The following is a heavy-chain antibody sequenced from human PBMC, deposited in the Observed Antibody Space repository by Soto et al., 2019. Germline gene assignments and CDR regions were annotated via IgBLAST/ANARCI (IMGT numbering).Heavy chain of an antibody. CDR1: GGSLSSGGSY. CDR2: INYRRST. J-gene: IGHJ4*02. CDR3: ARSLPTYYFDY. Sequence: PSDTLSLTCTVSGGSLSSGGSYWSWIRQHPGKGLEWIGYINYRRSTYYNSSLKSRVTISVDTSKNQFSLKLSSVTAADTAMYYCARSLPTYYFDYWGQGTPVTV. V-gene: IGHV4-31*03.